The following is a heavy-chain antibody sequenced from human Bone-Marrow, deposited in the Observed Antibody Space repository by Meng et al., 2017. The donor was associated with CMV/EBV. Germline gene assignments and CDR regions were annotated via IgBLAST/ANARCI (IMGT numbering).Heavy chain of an antibody. CDR3: SRLVWLRFFDY. Sequence: SETLSLTCTVSGDSVSSGSYQWSWIRQPPGTELEWIGYISYSGNTIYNPSLRSRVTISLDMSKKQFSLKLHSVTAADTAVYYWSRLVWLRFFDYWGEGRLVNVDS. V-gene: IGHV4-61*01. CDR2: ISYSGNT. D-gene: IGHD5-12*01. J-gene: IGHJ4*02. CDR1: GDSVSSGSYQ.